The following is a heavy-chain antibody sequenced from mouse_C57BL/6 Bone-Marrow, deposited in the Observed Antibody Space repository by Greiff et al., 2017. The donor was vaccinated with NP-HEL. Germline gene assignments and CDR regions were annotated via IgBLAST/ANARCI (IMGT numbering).Heavy chain of an antibody. CDR2: IDPSDSYT. CDR3: ARCVYYDYEAWFAY. Sequence: VQLQQPGAELVMPGASVKLSCKASGYTFTSYWMHWVKQRPGQGLEWIGEIDPSDSYTKYNQKFKGKSTLTVDKSSSTAYMQLSSLTSEDSAVYYCARCVYYDYEAWFAYWGQGTLVTVSA. V-gene: IGHV1-69*01. J-gene: IGHJ3*01. D-gene: IGHD2-4*01. CDR1: GYTFTSYW.